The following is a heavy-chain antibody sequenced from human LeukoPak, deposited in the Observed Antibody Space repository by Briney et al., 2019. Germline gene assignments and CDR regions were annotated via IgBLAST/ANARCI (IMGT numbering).Heavy chain of an antibody. CDR3: ARGLHAFDI. J-gene: IGHJ3*02. CDR1: GGSISSSSYY. V-gene: IGHV4-39*07. CDR2: IYYSGST. Sequence: SETLSLTCTVSGGSISSSSYYWGWIRQPPGKGLEWIGSIYYSGSTYYNPSLKSRVTISVDTSKNQFSLKLSSVTAAETAVYYCARGLHAFDIWGQGTMVTVSS.